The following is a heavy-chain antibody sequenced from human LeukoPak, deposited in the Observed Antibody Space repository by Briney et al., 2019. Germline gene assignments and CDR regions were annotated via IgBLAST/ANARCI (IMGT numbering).Heavy chain of an antibody. Sequence: SETLSLTCSVFGYSINRGYDWGWIRQSRDKGLECISSMHFSGATYYHPSFKSRFTISMDTSKNKVSLKLTSVTAADTAVYYCARDWSEGPIDLWGQGTQVTVSS. CDR1: GYSINRGYD. CDR3: ARDWSEGPIDL. CDR2: MHFSGAT. V-gene: IGHV4-38-2*02. J-gene: IGHJ5*02. D-gene: IGHD3-3*01.